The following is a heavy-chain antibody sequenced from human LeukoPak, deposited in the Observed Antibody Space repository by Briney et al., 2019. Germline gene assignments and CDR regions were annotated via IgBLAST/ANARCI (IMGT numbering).Heavy chain of an antibody. J-gene: IGHJ4*02. CDR1: GYTVTSSD. D-gene: IGHD2-15*01. CDR2: MNPNSGNT. Sequence: ASVKVSCKASGYTVTSSDINRVRQATGQELGWMGGMNPNSGNTGYAQKLPGRVTMTTDTSTSTAYMELRSLRSDDTAVYYCARDGGDIVVVVAAPESLDYWGQGTLVTVSS. V-gene: IGHV1-8*01. CDR3: ARDGGDIVVVVAAPESLDY.